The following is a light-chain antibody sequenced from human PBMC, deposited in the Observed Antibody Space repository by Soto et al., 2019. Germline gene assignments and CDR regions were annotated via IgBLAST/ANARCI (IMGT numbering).Light chain of an antibody. CDR3: QQYGSSPFT. CDR2: GAS. CDR1: QSVSSSY. V-gene: IGKV3-20*01. Sequence: EIVLTQSPGTLSLSPGERATPSCRASQSVSSSYLAWYQQKPGQAPRLLIYGASSRATGIPDRFSGSGSGTDFTLTISRLAPEDFAVYYCQQYGSSPFTFGPGTKVDIK. J-gene: IGKJ3*01.